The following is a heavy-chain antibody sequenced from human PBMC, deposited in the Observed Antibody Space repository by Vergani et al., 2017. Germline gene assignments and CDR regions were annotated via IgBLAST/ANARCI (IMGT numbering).Heavy chain of an antibody. CDR3: ERTSLARGVIIEEVIIDY. Sequence: EVQLVQSGAEVKKPGESLRISCKGSGYSFTSYWISWVRQMPGKGLEWMGRIDPSDSYTNYSPSFQGHVTISADKSISTAYLQWSSLKASDTAMYYCERTSLARGVIIEEVIIDYWGQGTLVTVSS. V-gene: IGHV5-10-1*01. CDR2: IDPSDSYT. J-gene: IGHJ4*02. CDR1: GYSFTSYW. D-gene: IGHD3-10*01.